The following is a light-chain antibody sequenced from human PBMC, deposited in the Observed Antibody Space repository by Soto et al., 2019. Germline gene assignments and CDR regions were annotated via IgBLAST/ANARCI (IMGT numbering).Light chain of an antibody. CDR1: QDIKND. CDR2: AAS. J-gene: IGKJ1*01. Sequence: IRTTQTPSSLSTSEGDRVTITCRASQDIKNDVAWYQQKPGKAPKLLIYAASSLQSGVPSRFSGSGSGTEFTLTIGGLQPDDFATYYCQQFNSNSRTFGQGTKVDIK. V-gene: IGKV1-17*01. CDR3: QQFNSNSRT.